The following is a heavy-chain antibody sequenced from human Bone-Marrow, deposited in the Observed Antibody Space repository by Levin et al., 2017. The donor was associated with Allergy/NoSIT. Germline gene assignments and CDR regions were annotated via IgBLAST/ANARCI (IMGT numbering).Heavy chain of an antibody. CDR3: ARLTALRFGDDAFDL. V-gene: IGHV4-59*01. CDR2: VSWSGGT. J-gene: IGHJ3*01. CDR1: AGSMDGYY. Sequence: PSETLSLTCTVSAGSMDGYYWSWIRQPPGKGLEWVGYVSWSGGTDYNPPLRGRVSISLDTSKKQFSLKVHSVTAADTAVYFCARLTALRFGDDAFDLWGQGTMVTVSS. D-gene: IGHD2-21*02.